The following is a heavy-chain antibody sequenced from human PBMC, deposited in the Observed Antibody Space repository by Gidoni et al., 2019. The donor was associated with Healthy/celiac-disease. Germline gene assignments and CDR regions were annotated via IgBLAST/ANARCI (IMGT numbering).Heavy chain of an antibody. D-gene: IGHD1-26*01. Sequence: LQLQESGPGLVKPSETLSLTCTFSGGSISSSSYYWGWIRQPPGKGLEWIGSIYYSGSTYYNPSLKSRVTISVDTSKNQFSLKLSSVTAADTAVYYCARHSGSYYVEFDYWGQGTLVTVSS. V-gene: IGHV4-39*01. CDR2: IYYSGST. CDR1: GGSISSSSYY. CDR3: ARHSGSYYVEFDY. J-gene: IGHJ4*02.